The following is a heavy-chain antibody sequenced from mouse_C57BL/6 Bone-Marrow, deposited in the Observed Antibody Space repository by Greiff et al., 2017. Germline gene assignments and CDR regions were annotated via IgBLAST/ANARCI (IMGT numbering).Heavy chain of an antibody. CDR2: FYPGSGSI. D-gene: IGHD4-1*01. CDR1: GYTFTEYT. V-gene: IGHV1-62-2*01. CDR3: ARHRHLTEPIAY. J-gene: IGHJ3*01. Sequence: QVQLQQSGAELVKPGASVKLSCKASGYTFTEYTIHWVKQRSGQGLEWIGWFYPGSGSIKYNEKFKDKATLTADKSSSTVYMERSRLTSEDSAVYCGARHRHLTEPIAYWGQGTLVTVSA.